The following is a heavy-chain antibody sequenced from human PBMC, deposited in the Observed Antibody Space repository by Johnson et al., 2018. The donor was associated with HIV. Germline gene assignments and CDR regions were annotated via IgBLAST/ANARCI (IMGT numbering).Heavy chain of an antibody. D-gene: IGHD3-22*01. CDR2: IKQDGSKK. CDR3: VGPYYDRSDYYLYAFDI. Sequence: VQLLESGGGLVKPGGSLRLSCAASGFTFSDYYMSWIRQPPGKGLEWVANIKQDGSKKYYAYSVKGRLNISRDNYKNSVYLQRNSLRAEDTAVYYCVGPYYDRSDYYLYAFDIWGQGTMVTVSP. V-gene: IGHV3-7*01. CDR1: GFTFSDYY. J-gene: IGHJ3*02.